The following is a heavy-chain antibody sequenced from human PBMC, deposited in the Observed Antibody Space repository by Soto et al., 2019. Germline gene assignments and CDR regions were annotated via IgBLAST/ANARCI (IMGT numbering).Heavy chain of an antibody. D-gene: IGHD3-10*01. Sequence: QAGGSLRLSCAASGFTFRSFELHWVRQAPGKGLEWISYISSSGSTAYYASSVEGRFTISRDNANNSVYLQMDSLRAEDTALYYCTRAGWFPYLSFYWGQGALVTVSS. V-gene: IGHV3-48*03. CDR3: TRAGWFPYLSFY. CDR2: ISSSGSTA. CDR1: GFTFRSFE. J-gene: IGHJ4*02.